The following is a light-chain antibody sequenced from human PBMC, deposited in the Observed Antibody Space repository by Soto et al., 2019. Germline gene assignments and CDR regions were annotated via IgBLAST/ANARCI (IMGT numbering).Light chain of an antibody. V-gene: IGLV2-14*01. J-gene: IGLJ1*01. Sequence: QSALTQPASVSGSPGQSITISCTGTSXDVGGYNYVSWYQQHPGKAPKLMIYEVSNRPSGVSNRFSGSKSGNTASLTISGLQAEDEADYYCSSYTSSSLYVFGTGTKVTVL. CDR1: SXDVGGYNY. CDR2: EVS. CDR3: SSYTSSSLYV.